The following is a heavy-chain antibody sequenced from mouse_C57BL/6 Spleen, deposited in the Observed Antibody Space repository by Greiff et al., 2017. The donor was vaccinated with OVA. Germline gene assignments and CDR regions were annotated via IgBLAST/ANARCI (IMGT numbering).Heavy chain of an antibody. V-gene: IGHV1-64*01. J-gene: IGHJ2*01. CDR2: IHPNSGST. D-gene: IGHD4-1*01. Sequence: QVPLQPPGAELVTPGASVQLSCKASGYTFPSYWMHWVPQRPGQGLEWIGMIHPNSGSTNYNEKFKSKATLTVDKSSSTAYMQLSSLTSEDSAVYYCASWDCDDWGQGTTLTVSS. CDR3: ASWDCDD. CDR1: GYTFPSYW.